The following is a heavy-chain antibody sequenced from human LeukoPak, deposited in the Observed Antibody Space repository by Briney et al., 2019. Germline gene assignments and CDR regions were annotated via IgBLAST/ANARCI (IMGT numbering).Heavy chain of an antibody. D-gene: IGHD3-22*01. J-gene: IGHJ3*02. CDR3: AKDLVVVALGAFDI. CDR2: ISWNSGSI. Sequence: GGSLRLSCAASGFTFSSYWMSWVRQAPGKGLEWVSGISWNSGSIGYADSVKGRFTISRDNAKNSLYLQMNSLRAEDTALYYCAKDLVVVALGAFDIWGQGTMVTVSS. CDR1: GFTFSSYW. V-gene: IGHV3-9*01.